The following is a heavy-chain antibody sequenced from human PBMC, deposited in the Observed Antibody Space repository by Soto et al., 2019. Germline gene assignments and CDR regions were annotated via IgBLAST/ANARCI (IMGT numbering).Heavy chain of an antibody. J-gene: IGHJ4*02. CDR3: AKALSSGSTDFDY. D-gene: IGHD6-19*01. Sequence: LRLSCAASGFTFDDYAMHWVRQAPGKGLEWVSGISWNSGSIGYADSVKGRFTISRDNAKNSLYLQMNSLRAEDTALYYCAKALSSGSTDFDYWGQGTLVTVSS. CDR2: ISWNSGSI. CDR1: GFTFDDYA. V-gene: IGHV3-9*01.